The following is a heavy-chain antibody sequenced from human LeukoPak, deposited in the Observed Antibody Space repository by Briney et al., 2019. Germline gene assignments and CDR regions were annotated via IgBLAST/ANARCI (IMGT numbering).Heavy chain of an antibody. CDR2: INSDGSTT. V-gene: IGHV3-74*01. Sequence: GGSPRLSCAASGFTFSSYWMHWVRQAPGKGLVWVSRINSDGSTTSYADSVKGRFTISGDNAKNTLYLQMNSLRAEDTAVYYCSRDTADDAFDIWGQGTMVTVSS. CDR1: GFTFSSYW. CDR3: SRDTADDAFDI. J-gene: IGHJ3*02.